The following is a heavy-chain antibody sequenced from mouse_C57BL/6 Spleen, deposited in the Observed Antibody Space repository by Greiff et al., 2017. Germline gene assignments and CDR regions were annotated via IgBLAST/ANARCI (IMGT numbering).Heavy chain of an antibody. CDR1: GYTFTSYW. Sequence: VQLQQPGAELVKPGASVKLSCKASGYTFTSYWMQWVKQRPGQGLEWIGAIDPSDSYTNYNQKFKGKATLTVDTSSSTAYMQLSSLTSEDSAVYYCARRIPGYFDYWGQGTTLTVSS. CDR3: ARRIPGYFDY. J-gene: IGHJ2*01. CDR2: IDPSDSYT. V-gene: IGHV1-50*01. D-gene: IGHD5-1-1*01.